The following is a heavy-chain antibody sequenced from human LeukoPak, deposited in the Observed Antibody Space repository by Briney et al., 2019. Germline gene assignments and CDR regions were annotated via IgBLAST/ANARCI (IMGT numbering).Heavy chain of an antibody. V-gene: IGHV4-34*01. Sequence: SETLSLTCAVYGGSFSGYYWSWIRQPPGKGLEWIGEINHSGSTNYNPSLKSRVTISVDTSKNQFSLKLSSVTAADTAVYYCARVVVIGFDYWGQGALVTVSS. J-gene: IGHJ4*02. CDR2: INHSGST. CDR3: ARVVVIGFDY. D-gene: IGHD3-22*01. CDR1: GGSFSGYY.